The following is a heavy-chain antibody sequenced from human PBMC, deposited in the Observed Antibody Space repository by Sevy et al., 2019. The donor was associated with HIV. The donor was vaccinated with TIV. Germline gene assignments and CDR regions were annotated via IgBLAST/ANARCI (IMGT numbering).Heavy chain of an antibody. V-gene: IGHV3-30*02. Sequence: GGSLRLSCAASGFSYSSYGMHWVRQAPGKGLEWVAYIKYDGSNKDYADSGKGRFTISRDNSKNTLDLQMNSLRVEDTAVYYCVKEGGGEGGDHWGQGTLVTVSS. D-gene: IGHD2-21*01. CDR3: VKEGGGEGGDH. CDR2: IKYDGSNK. CDR1: GFSYSSYG. J-gene: IGHJ4*02.